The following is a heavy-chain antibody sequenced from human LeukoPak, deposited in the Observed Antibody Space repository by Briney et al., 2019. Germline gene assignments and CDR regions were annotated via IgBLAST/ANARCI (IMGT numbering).Heavy chain of an antibody. CDR3: ARLDGSGSFSQLNFDY. V-gene: IGHV4-39*01. Sequence: SETLSLTCTVSGGSIGSSSYYWGWVRQPPGKGLEWIGTIFYTGNIDYNPSLKSRVTISVDTSKNQFSLKVNSVTAADTAVYYCARLDGSGSFSQLNFDYWGQGTLVTVSS. CDR2: IFYTGNI. CDR1: GGSIGSSSYY. J-gene: IGHJ4*02. D-gene: IGHD3-10*01.